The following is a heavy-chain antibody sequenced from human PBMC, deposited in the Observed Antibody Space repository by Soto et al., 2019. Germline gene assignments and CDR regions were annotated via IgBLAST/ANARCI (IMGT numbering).Heavy chain of an antibody. CDR1: GFTLSSYG. J-gene: IGHJ4*02. V-gene: IGHV3-23*01. CDR3: AKGAYYHGSGSYFPFDY. D-gene: IGHD3-10*01. CDR2: ISGSGGST. Sequence: EVKMLESGGGLVQPGGSLRLSCAASGFTLSSYGMSWVCQAPGKGLEWVSAISGSGGSTYYADSVKGRFTISRDNSKNTLYLQMNSLRAEDTAVYYCAKGAYYHGSGSYFPFDYWGQGTLVTVSS.